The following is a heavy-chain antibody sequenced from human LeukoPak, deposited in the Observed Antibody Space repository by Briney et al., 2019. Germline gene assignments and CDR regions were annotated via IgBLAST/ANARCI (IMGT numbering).Heavy chain of an antibody. D-gene: IGHD6-19*01. J-gene: IGHJ6*03. Sequence: SETLSLTCAVYGGPFSGYYWSWIRQPPGRGLEWIGEINHSGSTNYNPSLKSRVTISVDASKNQFSLKLSSVTAADTAVYYCARLSSGWYYYYYYMDVWGKGTTVTVSS. CDR1: GGPFSGYY. CDR2: INHSGST. CDR3: ARLSSGWYYYYYYMDV. V-gene: IGHV4-34*01.